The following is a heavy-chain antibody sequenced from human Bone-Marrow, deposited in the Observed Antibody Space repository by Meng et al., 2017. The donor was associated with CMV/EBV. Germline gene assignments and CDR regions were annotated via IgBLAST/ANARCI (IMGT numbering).Heavy chain of an antibody. J-gene: IGHJ5*02. CDR1: GCSISSSSYY. CDR3: AREVITMVRGVIIKNWFDP. CDR2: IYYSGST. D-gene: IGHD3-10*01. Sequence: LELEESGPGLGKPSETLSLTCTVAGCSISSSSYYWGWIRQPPGKGLEWIWSIYYSGSTYYNPSLKSRVTISVDTSKNQFSLKLSSVTAADTAVYYCAREVITMVRGVIIKNWFDPWGQGTLVTVSS. V-gene: IGHV4-39*07.